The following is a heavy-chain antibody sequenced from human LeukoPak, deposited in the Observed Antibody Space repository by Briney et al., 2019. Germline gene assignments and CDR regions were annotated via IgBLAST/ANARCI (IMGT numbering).Heavy chain of an antibody. CDR3: ARDDSGAKVDIDY. CDR2: INPNSGGT. CDR1: GYTFTGYY. V-gene: IGHV1-2*02. J-gene: IGHJ4*02. D-gene: IGHD5-12*01. Sequence: ASVKVSCKASGYTFTGYYMHWVRQAPGQGLEWMGWINPNSGGTNYAQKFQGRVTMTRDTSTSTAYLELRGLRPDDTAVYYCARDDSGAKVDIDYWGQGTLLIVSS.